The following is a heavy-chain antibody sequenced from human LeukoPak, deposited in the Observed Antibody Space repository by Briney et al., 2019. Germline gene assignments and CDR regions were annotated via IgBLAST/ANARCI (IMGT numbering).Heavy chain of an antibody. D-gene: IGHD1-26*01. CDR1: GFTFSSYW. V-gene: IGHV3-74*01. CDR3: ARDRRIVGAPHDAFDI. J-gene: IGHJ3*02. CDR2: INTDGSST. Sequence: PGGSLRLSCAASGFTFSSYWMHWVRQAPGKGLVWVSRINTDGSSTSYADSVKGRFTISRDNAKNTLYLQMNSLRAEDTAVYYCARDRRIVGAPHDAFDIWGQGTMVTVSS.